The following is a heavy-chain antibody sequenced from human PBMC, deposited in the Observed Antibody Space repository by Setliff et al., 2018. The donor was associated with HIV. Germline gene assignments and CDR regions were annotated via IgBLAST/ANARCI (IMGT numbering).Heavy chain of an antibody. V-gene: IGHV3-23*01. CDR2: ISVSGGST. J-gene: IGHJ6*02. D-gene: IGHD3-10*01. CDR1: EFTFSSYA. CDR3: ARKLRPGHGVDV. Sequence: PGGSLRLSCAASEFTFSSYAMSWVRQAPGKGLEWVSSISVSGGSTYYADSVKGRFTISRDNSKNTLSLQMKSLRAEDTAVYYCARKLRPGHGVDVWGQGTTVTVSS.